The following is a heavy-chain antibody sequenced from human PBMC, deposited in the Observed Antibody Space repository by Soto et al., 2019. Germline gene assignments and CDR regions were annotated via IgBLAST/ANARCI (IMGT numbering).Heavy chain of an antibody. Sequence: GGSLRLSCAASGFTFSSYAMSWVRQAPGKGLEWVSAISGSGGSTYYADSVKGRFTISRDNTKNTLYLQMNSLRAEDTAVYYCAKDLLNYPWEKETAVYYYGMDVWGQGTTVTVSS. V-gene: IGHV3-23*01. CDR3: AKDLLNYPWEKETAVYYYGMDV. CDR2: ISGSGGST. J-gene: IGHJ6*02. CDR1: GFTFSSYA. D-gene: IGHD1-1*01.